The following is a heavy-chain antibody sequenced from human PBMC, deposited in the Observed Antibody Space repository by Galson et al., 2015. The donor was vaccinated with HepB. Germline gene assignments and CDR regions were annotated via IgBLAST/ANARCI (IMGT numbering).Heavy chain of an antibody. CDR3: ARDQDYGDYGPLFFDY. V-gene: IGHV3-30*03. D-gene: IGHD4-17*01. CDR1: GFTFSSYG. J-gene: IGHJ4*02. Sequence: SLRLSCAASGFTFSSYGMHWVRQAPGKGLEWVAVISYDGSNKYYRDSVKGRFTISRDNSKNTLYLQMNSLRAEDTAVYYCARDQDYGDYGPLFFDYWGQGTLVTVSS. CDR2: ISYDGSNK.